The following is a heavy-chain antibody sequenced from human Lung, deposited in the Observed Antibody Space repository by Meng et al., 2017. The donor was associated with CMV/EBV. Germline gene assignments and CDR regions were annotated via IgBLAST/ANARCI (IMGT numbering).Heavy chain of an antibody. CDR3: ARGTGYRSSSGVY. D-gene: IGHD6-6*01. Sequence: ASXXVSXKASGYTFTAYYMHWVRQAPGQGLEWMGWINPNSGGTNYAQKFQGRVTMTRDTSISTAYMELSRLRSDDTAVYYCARGTGYRSSSGVYWGQGTLVT. CDR2: INPNSGGT. V-gene: IGHV1-2*02. J-gene: IGHJ4*02. CDR1: GYTFTAYY.